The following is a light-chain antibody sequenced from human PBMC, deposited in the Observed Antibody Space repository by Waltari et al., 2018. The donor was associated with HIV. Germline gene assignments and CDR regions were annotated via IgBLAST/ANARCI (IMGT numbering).Light chain of an antibody. V-gene: IGLV2-14*01. CDR1: SSDVGGYNY. Sequence: QSALTQPASVSGTPGQSIIIFCTGTSSDVGGYNYVPWYQQHPGKAPKVMIYDVSKRPSGVSNRFSGSKSGNTASLTISGLQAEDEADYYCASYVSSTSYVFGTGTKVTVV. CDR2: DVS. J-gene: IGLJ1*01. CDR3: ASYVSSTSYV.